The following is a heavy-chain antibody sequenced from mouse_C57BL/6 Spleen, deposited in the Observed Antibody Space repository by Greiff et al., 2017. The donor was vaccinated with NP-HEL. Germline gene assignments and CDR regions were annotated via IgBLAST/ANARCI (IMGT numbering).Heavy chain of an antibody. D-gene: IGHD1-1*01. CDR2: INPSSGYT. V-gene: IGHV1-7*01. Sequence: VMLVESGAELAKPGASVKLSCKASGYTFTSYWMHWVKQRPGQGLEWIGYINPSSGYTKYNQKFKDKATLTANKSSSTAYMQLSSLTYEDSAVYYCARRAVVAGGFDYWGQGTTLTVSS. CDR1: GYTFTSYW. CDR3: ARRAVVAGGFDY. J-gene: IGHJ2*01.